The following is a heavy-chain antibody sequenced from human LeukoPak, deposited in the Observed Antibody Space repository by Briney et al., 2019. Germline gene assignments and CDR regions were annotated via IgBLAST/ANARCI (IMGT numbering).Heavy chain of an antibody. J-gene: IGHJ5*02. V-gene: IGHV1-46*01. Sequence: GASVKVSCKASGYTFTSYYMHWVRQAPGQGLEWMGIINPSGGSTSYAQKFQGRVTMTRDTSTSTVYMELSSLRSEDTAVYYCAREGVVVVAGDHPDWFDPWGQGTLVTVSS. CDR1: GYTFTSYY. CDR3: AREGVVVVAGDHPDWFDP. CDR2: INPSGGST. D-gene: IGHD2-15*01.